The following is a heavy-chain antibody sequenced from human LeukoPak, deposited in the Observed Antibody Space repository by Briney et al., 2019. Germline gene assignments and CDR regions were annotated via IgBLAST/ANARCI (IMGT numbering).Heavy chain of an antibody. D-gene: IGHD3-16*01. CDR2: IYYSGST. V-gene: IGHV4-59*01. Sequence: SETLSLTCTVSGGSISSYYWSWIRQPPGKGLEWIGYIYYSGSTNYNSSLKSRVTILVDMSKNQFSLKLSSVTAADTAVYYCARRGKGLGYYMDVWGKGTTVTISS. J-gene: IGHJ6*03. CDR1: GGSISSYY. CDR3: ARRGKGLGYYMDV.